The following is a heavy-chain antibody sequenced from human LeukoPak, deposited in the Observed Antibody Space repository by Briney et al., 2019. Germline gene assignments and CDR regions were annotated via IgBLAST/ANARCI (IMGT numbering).Heavy chain of an antibody. CDR2: INPSGGST. D-gene: IGHD5-24*01. CDR3: ARNLPRWLQYGGHFDY. CDR1: GYTFTSYY. Sequence: VASVKVSCKASGYTFTSYYMHWVRQAPGQGLEWMGIINPSGGSTSYAQKFQGRVTMTRDTSTSTAYMELSSLRSEDTAVYYCARNLPRWLQYGGHFDYWGQGTLVTVSS. V-gene: IGHV1-46*01. J-gene: IGHJ4*02.